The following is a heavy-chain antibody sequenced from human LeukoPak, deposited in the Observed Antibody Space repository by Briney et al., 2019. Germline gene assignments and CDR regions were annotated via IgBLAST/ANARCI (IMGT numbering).Heavy chain of an antibody. D-gene: IGHD3-9*01. CDR2: ISYDGSNK. CDR3: AKERGYDILTGYYSYSMDV. Sequence: GGSLRLSCAASGFTFSSYGMHWVRQAPVKGLEWVAVISYDGSNKYYADSVKGRFTISRDNSKNTLYLQMNSLRAEDTAVYYCAKERGYDILTGYYSYSMDVWGKGTTVTVSS. J-gene: IGHJ6*04. V-gene: IGHV3-30*18. CDR1: GFTFSSYG.